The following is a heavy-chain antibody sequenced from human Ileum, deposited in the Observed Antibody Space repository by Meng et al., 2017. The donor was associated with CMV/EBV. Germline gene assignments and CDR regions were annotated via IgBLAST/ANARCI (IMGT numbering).Heavy chain of an antibody. CDR1: HGAISRSRNITYY. Sequence: SETLSLTCTVSHGAISRSRNITYYWAWVCQPPGKGLEWIGSVYYGGSTYYNPSLKSRVTISVDTSKNQFSLKLSSVTAADTAMYYCARDRFRYCSSTTCLFDYWGQGTLVTVSS. D-gene: IGHD2-2*01. CDR2: VYYGGST. CDR3: ARDRFRYCSSTTCLFDY. V-gene: IGHV4-39*07. J-gene: IGHJ4*02.